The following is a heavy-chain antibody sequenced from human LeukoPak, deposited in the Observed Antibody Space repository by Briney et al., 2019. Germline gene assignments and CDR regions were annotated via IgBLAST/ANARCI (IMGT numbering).Heavy chain of an antibody. V-gene: IGHV3-23*01. Sequence: GGSLRLSCAASGFTFNSYGMHWVRRAPGEGLEWVSFISVNGDITRYADSVKGRFIVSRDSSKNTLFLQMNSLRAEDTAMYYCTTGNGIVGATIDYWGQGSLVTVSS. CDR3: TTGNGIVGATIDY. D-gene: IGHD1-26*01. CDR2: ISVNGDIT. J-gene: IGHJ4*02. CDR1: GFTFNSYG.